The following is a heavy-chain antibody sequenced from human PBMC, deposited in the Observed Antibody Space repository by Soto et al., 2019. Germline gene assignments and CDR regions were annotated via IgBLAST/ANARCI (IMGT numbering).Heavy chain of an antibody. D-gene: IGHD2-15*01. CDR3: ARGVVVVAASQLGWFDP. CDR2: IIPMFGTA. Sequence: GASVKVSCKASGGTFSRDAISWVRQAPGQGLEWMGGIIPMFGTAKYVQKFQGRLTITADESTTTAYMELRSLRSDDTAVYYCARGVVVVAASQLGWFDPWGQGXLVTVYS. V-gene: IGHV1-69*13. CDR1: GGTFSRDA. J-gene: IGHJ5*02.